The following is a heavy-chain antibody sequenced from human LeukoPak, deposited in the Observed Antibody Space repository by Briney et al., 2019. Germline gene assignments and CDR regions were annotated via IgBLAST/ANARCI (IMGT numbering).Heavy chain of an antibody. V-gene: IGHV4-34*01. D-gene: IGHD3-9*01. CDR2: INHSGST. Sequence: SETPSLTCAVYGGSFSGYYWSWIRQPPGKGLEWIGEINHSGSTNYNPSLKSRVTISVDTSKNQFSLKLSSVTAADTAVYYCARRHILTGYYQYYYYYMDVWGKGTTVTVSS. CDR3: ARRHILTGYYQYYYYYMDV. J-gene: IGHJ6*03. CDR1: GGSFSGYY.